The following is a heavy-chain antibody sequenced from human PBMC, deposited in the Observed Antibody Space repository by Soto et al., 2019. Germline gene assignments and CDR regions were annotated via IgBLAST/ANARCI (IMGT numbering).Heavy chain of an antibody. J-gene: IGHJ3*02. V-gene: IGHV1-69*13. Sequence: VASVKVSCKASGGTFSSYAISWVRQAPGQGLEWMGGIIPIFGTANYAQKFQGRVTITADESTSTAYMELSSLRSEDTAVYYCAGARFEDLRLGAFDIWGQGTMVTVSS. CDR3: AGARFEDLRLGAFDI. CDR1: GGTFSSYA. D-gene: IGHD3-9*01. CDR2: IIPIFGTA.